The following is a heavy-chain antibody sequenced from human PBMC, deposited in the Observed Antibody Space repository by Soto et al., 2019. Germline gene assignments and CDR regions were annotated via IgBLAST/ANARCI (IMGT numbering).Heavy chain of an antibody. Sequence: QVQLQQWGAGLLKPSETLSLTCGVLNGSLSDHYWSWIRQTPGKGLEWIGVINEGGTINYNPSLRSRVTISRDTSKNQFSLKLNSVTAADTALYYCARGGNIVRGRARWFDPWGQGTLVTVSS. J-gene: IGHJ5*02. D-gene: IGHD3-10*01. CDR3: ARGGNIVRGRARWFDP. CDR1: NGSLSDHY. CDR2: INEGGTI. V-gene: IGHV4-34*02.